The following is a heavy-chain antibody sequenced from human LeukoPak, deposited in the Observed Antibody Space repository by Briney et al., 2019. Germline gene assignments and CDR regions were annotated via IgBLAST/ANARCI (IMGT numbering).Heavy chain of an antibody. CDR2: ITKDGSVQ. D-gene: IGHD3-10*01. CDR3: ARDGGATMVRGVATYDS. CDR1: GFTFSSYW. V-gene: IGHV3-7*01. J-gene: IGHJ4*02. Sequence: GGSLRLSCAASGFTFSSYWMTWVRQAPGKGLKWVANITKDGSVQDYVDSVKGRFTISRDNAKNSLYLQMNSLRAEDTAVYYCARDGGATMVRGVATYDSWGQGTLVTVSS.